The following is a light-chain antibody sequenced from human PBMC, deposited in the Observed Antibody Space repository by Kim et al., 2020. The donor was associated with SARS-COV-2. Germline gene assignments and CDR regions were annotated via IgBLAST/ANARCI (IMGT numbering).Light chain of an antibody. CDR2: QDN. J-gene: IGLJ2*01. Sequence: SVSPGQTASIACSGDKLGNKYACWYQQKPGQSPVLLIYQDNKRPSGIPERFSGSNSGDTATLTISGTQAMDEADYYCQAWDSSTVIFGGGTQLTVL. V-gene: IGLV3-1*01. CDR1: KLGNKY. CDR3: QAWDSSTVI.